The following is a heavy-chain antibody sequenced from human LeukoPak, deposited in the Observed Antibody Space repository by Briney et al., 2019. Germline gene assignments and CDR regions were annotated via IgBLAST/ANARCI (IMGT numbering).Heavy chain of an antibody. CDR1: GGSFSGHF. Sequence: SETLSLTCAVYGGSFSGHFWSWIRQPPGKGLEWIVEINDNEITNSNPSLKSRVTASVDTSKNQFSLKLSSVTAADTAVYFCAGGLVSWYNYWGQGTLVTVSS. D-gene: IGHD6-13*01. CDR3: AGGLVSWYNY. J-gene: IGHJ4*02. V-gene: IGHV4-34*01. CDR2: INDNEIT.